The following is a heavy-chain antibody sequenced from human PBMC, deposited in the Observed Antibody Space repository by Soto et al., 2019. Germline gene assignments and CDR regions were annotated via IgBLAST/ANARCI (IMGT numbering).Heavy chain of an antibody. V-gene: IGHV1-18*01. CDR3: GRKGYIGTFGLDV. CDR2: ISISKGKT. Sequence: QVQLVQSGAEVKRPGASVKVSCKASGYTFLNYDVAWVRRAPGQGLEWLGWISISKGKTYYEQRLQGRVTMTTDTAKTTAYMEVTSLRCDDTAVYFCGRKGYIGTFGLDVWGQGTTVTVSS. CDR1: GYTFLNYD. J-gene: IGHJ6*02. D-gene: IGHD5-12*01.